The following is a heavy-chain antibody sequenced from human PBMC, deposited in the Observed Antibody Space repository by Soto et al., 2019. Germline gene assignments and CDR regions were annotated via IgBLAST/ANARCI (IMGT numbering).Heavy chain of an antibody. Sequence: GESLKISCKGSGYSFTIYWIGWVRQMPGIGLEWMGIIYPGDSDTRYSPSFQDQVTISADKSISTAYLQWSSLKASDTAMYYCARRRAKKDSSGYQPNDAFDIWGQGTMVTVSS. D-gene: IGHD3-22*01. V-gene: IGHV5-51*01. CDR2: IYPGDSDT. CDR1: GYSFTIYW. J-gene: IGHJ3*02. CDR3: ARRRAKKDSSGYQPNDAFDI.